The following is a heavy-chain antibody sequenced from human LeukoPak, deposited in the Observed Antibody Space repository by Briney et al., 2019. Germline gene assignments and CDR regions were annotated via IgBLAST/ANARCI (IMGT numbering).Heavy chain of an antibody. CDR2: ISSSSSYT. CDR1: GFIFNTAW. D-gene: IGHD6-13*01. CDR3: ARVDVAART. V-gene: IGHV3-11*05. J-gene: IGHJ5*02. Sequence: GGSLRLSCAASGFIFNTAWMSWVRQAPGKGLEWVSYISSSSSYTNYADSVKGRFTISRDNAKNSLYLQMNSLRAEDTAVYYCARVDVAARTWGQGTLVTVSS.